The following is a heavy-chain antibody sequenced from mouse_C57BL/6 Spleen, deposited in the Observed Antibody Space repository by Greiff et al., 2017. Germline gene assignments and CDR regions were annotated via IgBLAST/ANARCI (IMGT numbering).Heavy chain of an antibody. D-gene: IGHD1-1*01. V-gene: IGHV14-1*01. CDR2: IDPGDGDT. CDR1: GYDFTDYC. Sequence: VQLQQSGAELVRPGASVKMSCTASGYDFTDYCMHWVKQRPEQGLEWIGRIDPGDGDTDYAGKFKGKATMTADTSSNTAYMQLSSLTSEDTAVYYCDYYDPYDAMDYWGQGTSVTVSS. J-gene: IGHJ4*01. CDR3: DYYDPYDAMDY.